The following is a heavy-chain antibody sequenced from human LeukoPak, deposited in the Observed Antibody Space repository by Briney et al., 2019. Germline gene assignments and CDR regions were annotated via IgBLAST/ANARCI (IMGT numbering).Heavy chain of an antibody. CDR3: ARYNWNYGPPAFDY. Sequence: ASVKVSCKASGYTFTGYYMHWVRQAPGQGLEWMGWINPNSGGTNYAQKFQGRVTMTRDTSISTAYMELSRLGSDDTAVYYCARYNWNYGPPAFDYWGQGTLVTVSS. V-gene: IGHV1-2*02. CDR1: GYTFTGYY. D-gene: IGHD1-7*01. J-gene: IGHJ4*02. CDR2: INPNSGGT.